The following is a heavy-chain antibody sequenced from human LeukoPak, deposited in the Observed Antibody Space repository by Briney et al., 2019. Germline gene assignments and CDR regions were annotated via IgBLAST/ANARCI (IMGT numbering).Heavy chain of an antibody. Sequence: PGGSLRLSCAASGFTASSNYMSCGRQAPGKGLEWVSVIYSGGSTYYADSVKGRFTISRDNPKNTLYLQMNSLRAEDTAVYYCAREMVRGVIDYWGQGTLVTVSS. V-gene: IGHV3-53*01. CDR2: IYSGGST. CDR3: AREMVRGVIDY. J-gene: IGHJ4*02. CDR1: GFTASSNY. D-gene: IGHD3-10*01.